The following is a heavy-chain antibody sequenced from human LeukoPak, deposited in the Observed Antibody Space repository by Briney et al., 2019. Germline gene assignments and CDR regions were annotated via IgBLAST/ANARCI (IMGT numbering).Heavy chain of an antibody. Sequence: SETLSLTCTVSGDSISSGDYYWSWLRQPAGTGLEWIGRISSSGSTNYNPSLKSRVTISVDTSKNQFSLKLSSVTAADTAVYHCARDIHVPRIREPYFDIWGEGTLVTVSS. D-gene: IGHD1-14*01. CDR1: GDSISSGDYY. CDR2: ISSSGST. J-gene: IGHJ3*02. V-gene: IGHV4-61*02. CDR3: ARDIHVPRIREPYFDI.